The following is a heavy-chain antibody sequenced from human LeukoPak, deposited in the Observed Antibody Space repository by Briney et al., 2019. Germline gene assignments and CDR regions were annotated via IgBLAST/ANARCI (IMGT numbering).Heavy chain of an antibody. CDR2: IYTSGST. V-gene: IGHV4-61*02. J-gene: IGHJ3*02. CDR1: GYSISSGYY. Sequence: PSETLSLTCTVSGYSISSGYYWSWIRQPAGKGLEWIGRIYTSGSTNYNPSLKSRVTISVDTSKNQFSLKLSSVTAADTAVYYCARGPGALDIWGQGTMVTVSS. CDR3: ARGPGALDI. D-gene: IGHD2-2*01.